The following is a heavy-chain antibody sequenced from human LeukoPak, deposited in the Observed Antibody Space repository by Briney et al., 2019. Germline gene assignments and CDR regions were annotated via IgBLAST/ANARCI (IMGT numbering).Heavy chain of an antibody. Sequence: KPSETLSLTCTVSGGSISSYYWSWIRQPAGKGLEWIGRIYTSGSTNYNPSLKSRVTMSVDTSKNQFSLKLSSVTAADTAVYYCARVHSGYDFAVGTVTYFDYRGQGTLVTVSS. D-gene: IGHD5-12*01. J-gene: IGHJ4*02. CDR3: ARVHSGYDFAVGTVTYFDY. CDR1: GGSISSYY. V-gene: IGHV4-4*07. CDR2: IYTSGST.